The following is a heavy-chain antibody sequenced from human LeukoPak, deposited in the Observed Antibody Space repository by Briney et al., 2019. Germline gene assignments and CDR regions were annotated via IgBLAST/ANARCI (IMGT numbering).Heavy chain of an antibody. V-gene: IGHV4-34*01. CDR1: GGSFSGYY. CDR3: ARDGAIDY. J-gene: IGHJ4*02. CDR2: INHSGST. D-gene: IGHD1-26*01. Sequence: PSETLSLTCAVYGGSFSGYYWSWIRQPPGKGLEWIGEINHSGSTNYNPSLKSRVTISVDTSKNQFSLKLSSVTAADTAVYYRARDGAIDYWGQGTLVTVSS.